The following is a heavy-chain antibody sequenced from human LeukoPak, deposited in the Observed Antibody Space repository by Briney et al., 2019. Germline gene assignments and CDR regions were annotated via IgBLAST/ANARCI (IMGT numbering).Heavy chain of an antibody. CDR1: GGTFSSSA. CDR3: ARDQGLTAPPPYGLDV. Sequence: SVKVSCKASGGTFSSSAITWVRQAPGQGLEWMGRIIPVLNITNYAQKFQGRVTITADTSTSTAYMELSSLRSEETAVYYCARDQGLTAPPPYGLDVWGQGTTVTVSS. D-gene: IGHD5-18*01. J-gene: IGHJ6*02. V-gene: IGHV1-69*04. CDR2: IIPVLNIT.